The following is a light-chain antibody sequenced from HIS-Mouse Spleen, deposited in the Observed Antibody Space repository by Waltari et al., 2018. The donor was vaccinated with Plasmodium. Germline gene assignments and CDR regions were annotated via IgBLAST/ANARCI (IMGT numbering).Light chain of an antibody. CDR2: EDS. V-gene: IGLV3-10*01. J-gene: IGLJ3*02. CDR1: ALPKKY. CDR3: YSTDSSGNHRV. Sequence: SYELTQPPSVSVSPRQTARITCSGDALPKKYAYWYQQKSGQAPVLVIYEDSKRPSGIPGRVAGSSSGTMATWTISGAQVEDEADYYCYSTDSSGNHRVFGGGTKLTIL.